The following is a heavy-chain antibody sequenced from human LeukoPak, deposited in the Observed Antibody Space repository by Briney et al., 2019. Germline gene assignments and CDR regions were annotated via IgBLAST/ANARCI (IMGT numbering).Heavy chain of an antibody. CDR1: GGTFSSYA. J-gene: IGHJ3*02. D-gene: IGHD3-3*01. V-gene: IGHV1-69*05. CDR2: IIPIFGTA. Sequence: SVKVSCKASGGTFSSYAISWVRQAPGQGLEWMGGIIPIFGTANYAQKFQGRVTMTTDTSTSAAYMELRSLRSDDTAVYYCARVLIDYDFWSGGAFDIWGQGTMVTVSS. CDR3: ARVLIDYDFWSGGAFDI.